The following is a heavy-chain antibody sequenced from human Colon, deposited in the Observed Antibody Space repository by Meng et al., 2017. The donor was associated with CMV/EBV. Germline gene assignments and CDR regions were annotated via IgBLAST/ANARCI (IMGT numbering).Heavy chain of an antibody. CDR2: ISGNSGNT. D-gene: IGHD2/OR15-2a*01. CDR3: ARDGADCSTTTCSIDF. Sequence: GYTFSNFGISWVRRAPGQGLEWMGWISGNSGNTNFARKFRGRIAMTIDTSTSTAHMELRSLGSDDTAIYYCARDGADCSTTTCSIDFWGQGTLVTVSS. J-gene: IGHJ4*02. V-gene: IGHV1-18*01. CDR1: GYTFSNFG.